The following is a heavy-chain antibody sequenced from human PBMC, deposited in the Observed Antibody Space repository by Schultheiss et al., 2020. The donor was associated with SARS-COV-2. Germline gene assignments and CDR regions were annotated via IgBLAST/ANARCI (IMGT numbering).Heavy chain of an antibody. CDR2: IYYSGST. CDR1: GGSISSYY. Sequence: SQTLSLTCTVSGGSISSYYWSWIRQPPGKGLEWIGYIYYSGSTYYNPSLKSRVTISVDTSKNQFSLKLSSVTAADTAVYYCAREGYSYGYMLNWFDPWGQGTLVTVSS. D-gene: IGHD5-18*01. V-gene: IGHV4-59*12. J-gene: IGHJ5*02. CDR3: AREGYSYGYMLNWFDP.